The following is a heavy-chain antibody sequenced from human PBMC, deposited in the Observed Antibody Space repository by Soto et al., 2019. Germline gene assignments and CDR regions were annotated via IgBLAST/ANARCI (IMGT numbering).Heavy chain of an antibody. CDR2: IIPVFGTT. CDR1: GGTFRNYG. CDR3: GRYCSGGSCHTLDYYGMDV. V-gene: IGHV1-69*13. Sequence: SVKVSCKASGGTFRNYGIGWVRQAPGQGLEWMGGIIPVFGTTNYAQKFQGRVTITADESTSTAYIEVSSLRSEDTAMFYCGRYCSGGSCHTLDYYGMDVWGQGTTVTV. J-gene: IGHJ6*02. D-gene: IGHD2-15*01.